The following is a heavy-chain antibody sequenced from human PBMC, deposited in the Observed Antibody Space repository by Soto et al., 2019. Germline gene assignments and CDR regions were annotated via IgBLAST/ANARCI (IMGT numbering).Heavy chain of an antibody. D-gene: IGHD3-10*01. Sequence: GESLKISCKGSGYSFTSYWIGWVRQMPGKGLEWMGIIYPGDSDTRYSPSFQGQVTISADKSISTAYLQWSSLKASDTAMYYCARPDGSGSYYNGVDVWGQGTTVTVSS. J-gene: IGHJ6*02. CDR1: GYSFTSYW. CDR3: ARPDGSGSYYNGVDV. V-gene: IGHV5-51*01. CDR2: IYPGDSDT.